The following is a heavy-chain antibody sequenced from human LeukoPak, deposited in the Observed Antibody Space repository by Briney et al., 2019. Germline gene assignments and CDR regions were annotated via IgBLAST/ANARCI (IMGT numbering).Heavy chain of an antibody. CDR3: AREVSYGAGFDY. CDR2: INPNSGGT. CDR1: GYTFTGYY. Sequence: ASVKVSCKASGYTFTGYYMHWVRQAPGQGLEWMGWINPNSGGTNYAQKFQGRVTMTRDTSISTAYMELSRLRSDDTAMYYCAREVSYGAGFDYWGQGTLVTVSS. D-gene: IGHD3-10*01. J-gene: IGHJ4*02. V-gene: IGHV1-2*02.